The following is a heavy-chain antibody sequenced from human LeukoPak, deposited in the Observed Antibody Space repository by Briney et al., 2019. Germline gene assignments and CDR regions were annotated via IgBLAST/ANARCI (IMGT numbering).Heavy chain of an antibody. CDR3: AKDRVVVVSAALLFDN. D-gene: IGHD2-15*01. Sequence: GGSLRLSCAASGFTFSSYEMNWVRQAPGKGLEWVSGISGTGVTTFYADSVKGRFTISRDNSKNTLYLQMNSLRVEDTAVYYCAKDRVVVVSAALLFDNWGQGNLVTVSS. J-gene: IGHJ4*02. CDR2: ISGTGVTT. V-gene: IGHV3-23*01. CDR1: GFTFSSYE.